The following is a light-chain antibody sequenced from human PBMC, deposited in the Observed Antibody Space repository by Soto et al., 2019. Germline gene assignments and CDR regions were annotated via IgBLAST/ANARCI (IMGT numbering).Light chain of an antibody. J-gene: IGKJ1*01. Sequence: DIVLTQSPGTLSLSPGERATLSCRASESVNSRYIAWYQQKPGQAPRLLIYDASKRATGIPDRFSGSGSGTDFTFSISRLEPEDSAVYYCQQYTDSPLTFGQGTKVEIK. V-gene: IGKV3-20*01. CDR3: QQYTDSPLT. CDR2: DAS. CDR1: ESVNSRY.